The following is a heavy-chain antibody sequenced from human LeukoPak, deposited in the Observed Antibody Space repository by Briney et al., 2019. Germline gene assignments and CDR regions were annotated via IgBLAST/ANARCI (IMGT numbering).Heavy chain of an antibody. Sequence: GGSLRLSCAASGFTFSAYYMSWIRQAPGKGLEWVSYISSSGSTIYYADSVKGRFTISRDNAKNSLYLQMNSLRAEDTAVYYCASREAYYDFWSGPDYWGQGTLVTVSS. D-gene: IGHD3-3*01. CDR2: ISSSGSTI. J-gene: IGHJ4*02. CDR1: GFTFSAYY. V-gene: IGHV3-11*01. CDR3: ASREAYYDFWSGPDY.